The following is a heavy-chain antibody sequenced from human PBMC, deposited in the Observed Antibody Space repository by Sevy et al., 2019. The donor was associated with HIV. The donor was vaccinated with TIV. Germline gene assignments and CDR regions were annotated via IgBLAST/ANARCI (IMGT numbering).Heavy chain of an antibody. J-gene: IGHJ4*02. Sequence: SETLSLTCTVSGASISSSGYYWGWIRQPPGKGLEWIASINYSGSTFYNPSLKSRVTISSDTSKNQFSLKLNSVTAADTAIYYCAGPTLTYSSGWSYHDSWGQGTVVTVSS. D-gene: IGHD6-19*01. V-gene: IGHV4-39*01. CDR2: INYSGST. CDR3: AGPTLTYSSGWSYHDS. CDR1: GASISSSGYY.